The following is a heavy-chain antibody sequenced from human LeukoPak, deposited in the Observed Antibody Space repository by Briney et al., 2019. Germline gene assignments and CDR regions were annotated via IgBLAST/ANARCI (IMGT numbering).Heavy chain of an antibody. CDR1: GFTFSRYE. V-gene: IGHV3-48*03. J-gene: IGHJ6*04. CDR3: AELGITMIGGV. Sequence: GGSLRLSCAASGFTFSRYEMNWVRQAAGRGRGWVSYVSSICSTIYYEDSVKDRFTISRDSAKNSLYLQMNSLRAAETAVYYCAELGITMIGGVWGKGTTVTLSS. CDR2: VSSICSTI. D-gene: IGHD3-10*02.